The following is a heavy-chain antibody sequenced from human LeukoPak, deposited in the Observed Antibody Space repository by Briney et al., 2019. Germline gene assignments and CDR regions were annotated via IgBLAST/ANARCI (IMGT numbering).Heavy chain of an antibody. CDR1: GFTFSSYG. Sequence: GGSLRLSCTASGFTFSSYGMHWVHQAPGKGLEWVAFIRYDGSNKYYADSVKGRFTISRDNSKNTLYLQMNSLRAEDTAVYYCAKGRRYFDWLLSIDYWGQGTLVTVSS. CDR2: IRYDGSNK. J-gene: IGHJ4*02. CDR3: AKGRRYFDWLLSIDY. D-gene: IGHD3-9*01. V-gene: IGHV3-30*02.